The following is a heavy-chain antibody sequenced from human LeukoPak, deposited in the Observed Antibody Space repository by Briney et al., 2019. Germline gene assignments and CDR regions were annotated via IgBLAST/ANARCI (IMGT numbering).Heavy chain of an antibody. J-gene: IGHJ3*01. CDR1: GFTVSSNY. V-gene: IGHV3-53*01. CDR2: IYSGGST. D-gene: IGHD1-26*01. Sequence: GGSLTLSCAASGFTVSSNYMNWVRQAPGKGLEWVSAIYSGGSTDYAGSVKGRFTISRDNSKNTLYLQMKSLRAEDTAFYYCVKDRGGYVADAFDVWGQGTMVTVSS. CDR3: VKDRGGYVADAFDV.